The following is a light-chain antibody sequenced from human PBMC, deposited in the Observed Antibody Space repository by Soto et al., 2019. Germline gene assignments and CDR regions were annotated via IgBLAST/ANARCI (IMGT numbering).Light chain of an antibody. CDR1: LSVSSSY. CDR2: GAT. V-gene: IGKV3-20*01. J-gene: IGKJ5*01. CDR3: QQYGSSPIT. Sequence: EIVLTQSPGTLSLSPGERATLSCRASLSVSSSYLAWYQQKPGQALRLLIYGATSRATGIPDRFSGSGSGTDFTLTISRLEPEDFAVYYCQQYGSSPITFGQGTRLEIK.